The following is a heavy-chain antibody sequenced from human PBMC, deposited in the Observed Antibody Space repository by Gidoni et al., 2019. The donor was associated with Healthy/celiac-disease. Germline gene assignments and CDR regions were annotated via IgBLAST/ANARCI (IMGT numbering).Heavy chain of an antibody. CDR2: TRTPANSYPT. Sequence: EVQLVESGGGLDEHGGCRRRSGAASGFTCREHYRDWVRQATGKGLEWVGLTRTPANSYPTEYAASVNGRFTISRDDSKNSLYLQMNSLKTEDPAVYYCAREGRDFWSGYSYFDYWGQGTLVTVSS. CDR3: AREGRDFWSGYSYFDY. CDR1: GFTCREHY. V-gene: IGHV3-72*01. D-gene: IGHD3-3*01. J-gene: IGHJ4*02.